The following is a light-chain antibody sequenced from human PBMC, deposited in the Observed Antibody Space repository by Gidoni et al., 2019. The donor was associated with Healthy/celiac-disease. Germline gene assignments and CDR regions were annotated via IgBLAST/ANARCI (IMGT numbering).Light chain of an antibody. J-gene: IGKJ2*01. CDR2: GAS. CDR1: QSSN. CDR3: QQYNNWHT. Sequence: EIVMTQSPATLSVSPGERATLSCRASQSSNLAWYQQKPGQAPRLLIYGASTRATGIPARFSGSGSGTEFTLTISSLQSEDFAVYYCQQYNNWHTFXXXTKLEIK. V-gene: IGKV3-15*01.